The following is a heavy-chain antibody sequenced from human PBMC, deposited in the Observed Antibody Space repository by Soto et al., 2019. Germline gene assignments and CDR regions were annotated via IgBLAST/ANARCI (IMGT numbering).Heavy chain of an antibody. J-gene: IGHJ4*02. CDR1: NDSISTYY. V-gene: IGHV4-59*08. D-gene: IGHD7-27*01. CDR3: ARPGRDWGALHY. Sequence: QVQLQESGPGLVKPSETLSLTCTVSNDSISTYYWTWIRQPPGKGLEWIGFIYYSGSTNYNPSLQSRVTMSVDTSKNQSSLKMNSVTAADTAVYYCARPGRDWGALHYWGQGTLVTVSS. CDR2: IYYSGST.